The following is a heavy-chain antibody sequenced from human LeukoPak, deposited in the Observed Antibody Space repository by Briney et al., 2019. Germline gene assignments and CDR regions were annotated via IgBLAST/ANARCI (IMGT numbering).Heavy chain of an antibody. D-gene: IGHD3-22*01. J-gene: IGHJ4*02. CDR1: GYTFTGYY. Sequence: ASVKVSCKASGYTFTGYYMHWVRQAPGQGLEWMGRINPNSGGTNYAQKFQGRVTMTRDTSISTAYMELSRLRSDDTAVYYCARDRDLWYGYYPVGFFDYWGRGTLVTVSS. CDR3: ARDRDLWYGYYPVGFFDY. CDR2: INPNSGGT. V-gene: IGHV1-2*06.